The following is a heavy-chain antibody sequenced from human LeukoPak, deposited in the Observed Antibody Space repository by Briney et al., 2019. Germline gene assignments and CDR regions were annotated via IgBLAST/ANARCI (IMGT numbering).Heavy chain of an antibody. J-gene: IGHJ5*02. CDR1: GYTFTGYY. CDR3: ARVAVGATYNWFDP. CDR2: INPNSGGT. D-gene: IGHD1-26*01. Sequence: TSVKLSCKASGYTFTGYYMHWVRQAPGQGLEWMGWINPNSGGTNYAQKFQGRVTMTRDTSISTAYMELSRLRSDDTAVYYCARVAVGATYNWFDPWGQGTLVTVSS. V-gene: IGHV1-2*02.